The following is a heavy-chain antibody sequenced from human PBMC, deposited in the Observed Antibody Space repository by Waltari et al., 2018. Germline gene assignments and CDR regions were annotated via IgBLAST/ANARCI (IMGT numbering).Heavy chain of an antibody. CDR3: AKGDYTNY. J-gene: IGHJ4*02. D-gene: IGHD4-4*01. Sequence: VQLVETGGGLVQAGGSQRIECADSGFTFSSYAMQWVRQAPGKGLEWISAINSGGGNTYYADSVKGRFTISRDNSKNTLSLQMNSLRAEDTAVYYCAKGDYTNYWGQGVLVTVSS. CDR1: GFTFSSYA. V-gene: IGHV3-NL1*01. CDR2: INSGGGNT.